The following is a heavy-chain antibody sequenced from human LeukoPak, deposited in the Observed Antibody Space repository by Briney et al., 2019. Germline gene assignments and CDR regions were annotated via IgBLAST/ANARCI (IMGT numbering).Heavy chain of an antibody. CDR2: IYYSGST. J-gene: IGHJ4*02. V-gene: IGHV4-59*13. D-gene: IGHD4-17*01. CDR3: ARGATVTSRAGFDY. Sequence: SETLSLTCTVSGGSISSYYWYWLRQPPGKGLECIGYIYYSGSTSYNPSLKSRVTMSVDTSKNQFSLGLNSVTAADTAVYYCARGATVTSRAGFDYWGQGTLVTVSS. CDR1: GGSISSYY.